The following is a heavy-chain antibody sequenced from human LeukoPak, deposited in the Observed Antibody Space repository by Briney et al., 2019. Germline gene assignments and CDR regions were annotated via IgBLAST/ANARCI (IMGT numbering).Heavy chain of an antibody. V-gene: IGHV3-72*01. CDR2: NRNKANRYST. Sequence: GWSLTLSCAASGFTFSSYGMHWVRQSTGKGRDRAGRNRNKANRYSTEYAASVKGRFTISRDDSENSLFLQMNSLKADDTALYYCARAGDYYSTGDLWGQGTLVTVSS. CDR3: ARAGDYYSTGDL. D-gene: IGHD3-22*01. J-gene: IGHJ5*02. CDR1: GFTFSSYG.